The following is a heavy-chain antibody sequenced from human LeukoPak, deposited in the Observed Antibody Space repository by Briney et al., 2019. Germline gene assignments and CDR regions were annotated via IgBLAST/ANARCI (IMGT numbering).Heavy chain of an antibody. CDR3: AKNRGHCVDGVCHNYYYMDV. D-gene: IGHD2-8*02. CDR1: GLTFSSYA. CDR2: VSGSAGRT. J-gene: IGHJ6*03. Sequence: GGSLRLSCAASGLTFSSYAMSWVRQAPGKGLEWVSTVSGSAGRTDYADSVKGRFTISRDNLKNTLYLQMNGLRAEDTAVYYCAKNRGHCVDGVCHNYYYMDVWGRGTTVTVSS. V-gene: IGHV3-23*01.